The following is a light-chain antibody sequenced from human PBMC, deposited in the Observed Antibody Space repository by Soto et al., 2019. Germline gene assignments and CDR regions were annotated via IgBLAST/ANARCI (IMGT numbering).Light chain of an antibody. CDR2: DDY. CDR1: NIGDKS. J-gene: IGLJ1*01. Sequence: SYALTQPPSVSVAPGQTATITCGGDNIGDKSVHWYQQKPGQAPVLVVYDDYDRPSGIPERFSGSNSGNTATLTIRRVEAGDEADYYCQVWDSSSDHDVFGTGTKVTVL. V-gene: IGLV3-21*02. CDR3: QVWDSSSDHDV.